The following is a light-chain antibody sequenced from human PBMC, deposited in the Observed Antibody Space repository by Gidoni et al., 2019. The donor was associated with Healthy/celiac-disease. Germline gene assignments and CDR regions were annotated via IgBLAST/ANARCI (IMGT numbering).Light chain of an antibody. Sequence: QSALTQPSSVSGSPGPSITISCTGTSSDVGGYNYVSWYQQHPGKATKLMIHEVSNRPSGVSNRFSGSKSGNTASLTISGLQAEDEADDYCSSYTSSSTTPYVFGTGTKVTVL. CDR1: SSDVGGYNY. J-gene: IGLJ1*01. CDR2: EVS. V-gene: IGLV2-14*01. CDR3: SSYTSSSTTPYV.